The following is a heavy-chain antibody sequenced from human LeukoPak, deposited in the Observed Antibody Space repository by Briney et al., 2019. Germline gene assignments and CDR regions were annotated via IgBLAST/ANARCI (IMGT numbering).Heavy chain of an antibody. V-gene: IGHV1-69*05. Sequence: GASVKVSCKASGGTFSSYAISWVRQAPGQGLEWMGGIIPIFGTANYAQKFQGRVTITTDESTSTAYMELSSLRSEDTAVYYCASGMTAARPGFFDYWGQGTLVTVSS. J-gene: IGHJ4*02. CDR3: ASGMTAARPGFFDY. D-gene: IGHD6-6*01. CDR1: GGTFSSYA. CDR2: IIPIFGTA.